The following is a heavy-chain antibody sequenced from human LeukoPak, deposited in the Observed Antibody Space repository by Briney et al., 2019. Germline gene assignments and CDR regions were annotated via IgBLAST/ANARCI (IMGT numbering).Heavy chain of an antibody. CDR3: ARDLKRWLPSELDY. Sequence: GGSLRLSCAASGFTVSSNYMSWVRQAPGKGLEWVSVIYSGGSTYYADSVKGRFTISRDNSKNTLYLQMNSLRAEDTAVYYCARDLKRWLPSELDYWGQGTLVTVSS. J-gene: IGHJ4*02. V-gene: IGHV3-53*01. D-gene: IGHD5-24*01. CDR1: GFTVSSNY. CDR2: IYSGGST.